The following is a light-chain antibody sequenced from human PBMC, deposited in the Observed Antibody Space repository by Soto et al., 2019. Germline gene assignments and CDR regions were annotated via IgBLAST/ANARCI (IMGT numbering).Light chain of an antibody. CDR3: SSYRSSSTPVV. Sequence: QSALTQPASVSGSPGQSITISCTGTSSDIGGYNYVSWYQQNPGKAPKLMIYEVSNRPSGVSNRFSGSKSDNTASLTISGLQAEDEADYYCSSYRSSSTPVVFGGGTKLTVL. J-gene: IGLJ2*01. CDR2: EVS. CDR1: SSDIGGYNY. V-gene: IGLV2-14*01.